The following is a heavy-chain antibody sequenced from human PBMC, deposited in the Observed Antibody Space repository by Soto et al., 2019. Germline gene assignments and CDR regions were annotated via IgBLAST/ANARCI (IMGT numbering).Heavy chain of an antibody. V-gene: IGHV4-4*02. CDR3: ARVAGVINYYFDY. D-gene: IGHD3-10*01. J-gene: IGHJ4*02. Sequence: SETLSLTCTVSGASISSGDYYWSWVRQPPGKGLEWIGEIYHSGSTNYNPSLKSRVTISVDKSKNQFSLKLSSVTAADTAVYYCARVAGVINYYFDYWGQGTLVTVSS. CDR1: GASISSGDYY. CDR2: IYHSGST.